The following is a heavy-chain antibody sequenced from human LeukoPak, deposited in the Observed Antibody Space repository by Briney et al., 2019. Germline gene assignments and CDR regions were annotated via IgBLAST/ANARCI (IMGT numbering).Heavy chain of an antibody. J-gene: IGHJ4*02. V-gene: IGHV3-33*06. CDR1: GFTFSSYG. CDR2: IWYDGSNE. D-gene: IGHD6-19*01. Sequence: GGSLRLSCAASGFTFSSYGMHWVRQAPGKGLEWVAVIWYDGSNEYYADSVKGRFTISRDNSKNTLYLQMNSLRAEDTAVYYCAKDRQWLNYFDYWGQGTLVTVSS. CDR3: AKDRQWLNYFDY.